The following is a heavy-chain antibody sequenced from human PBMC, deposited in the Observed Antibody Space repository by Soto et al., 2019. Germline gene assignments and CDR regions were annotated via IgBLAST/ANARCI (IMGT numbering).Heavy chain of an antibody. CDR2: IYPDDSST. J-gene: IGHJ5*02. CDR3: ARRRYCKSISCLTRNWLDP. V-gene: IGHV5-51*01. CDR1: GYTFNNYW. Sequence: GESLKISCKGSGYTFNNYWIGWVRQKPGKGLEWMGVIYPDDSSTTYGPSFQGQITFSVDKSISTAYLQWSSLKASDIAMYYCARRRYCKSISCLTRNWLDPWGQGTLVTVSS. D-gene: IGHD2-2*01.